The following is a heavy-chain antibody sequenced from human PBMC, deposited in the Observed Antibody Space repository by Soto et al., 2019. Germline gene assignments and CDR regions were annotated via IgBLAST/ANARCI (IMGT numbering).Heavy chain of an antibody. J-gene: IGHJ4*02. D-gene: IGHD3-3*01. Sequence: SETLSLTCTVSGGSISSYYWSWIRQSPGKGLEWIGYIYYSGSTNYNPSLKSRVTISVDTSKNQFSLKLNSVTAADTAMYYCARLWTSYFDYWGQGTLVTVSS. CDR1: GGSISSYY. CDR3: ARLWTSYFDY. V-gene: IGHV4-59*01. CDR2: IYYSGST.